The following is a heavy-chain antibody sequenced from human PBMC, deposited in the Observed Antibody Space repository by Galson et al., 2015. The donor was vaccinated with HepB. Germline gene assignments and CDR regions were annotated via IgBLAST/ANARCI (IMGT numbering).Heavy chain of an antibody. CDR3: ARDTESRGPYSGYDLGNDY. V-gene: IGHV3-7*03. CDR2: IKQDGSEK. Sequence: SLRLSCAASGFTFSSYWMSWVRQAPGKGLEWVANIKQDGSEKYYVDSVKGRFTISRDNAKNSLYLQMNSLRAEDTAVYYCARDTESRGPYSGYDLGNDYWGQGTLVTVSS. J-gene: IGHJ4*02. CDR1: GFTFSSYW. D-gene: IGHD5-12*01.